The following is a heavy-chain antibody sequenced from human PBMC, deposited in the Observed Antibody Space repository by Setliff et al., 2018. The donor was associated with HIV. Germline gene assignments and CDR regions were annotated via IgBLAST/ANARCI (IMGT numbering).Heavy chain of an antibody. CDR2: IDPSDSYV. D-gene: IGHD3-22*01. CDR3: ARRGYYYDSSGYYHYYYYGMDV. CDR1: GYKFTGYW. V-gene: IGHV5-10-1*04. J-gene: IGHJ6*02. Sequence: GESLKISCKASGYKFTGYWINWVRQMPGKGLEWMGRIDPSDSYVDYSPSFQGQVTISADKSISTAYLQWSSLKASDTAMYYCARRGYYYDSSGYYHYYYYGMDVWGQGTTVTVSS.